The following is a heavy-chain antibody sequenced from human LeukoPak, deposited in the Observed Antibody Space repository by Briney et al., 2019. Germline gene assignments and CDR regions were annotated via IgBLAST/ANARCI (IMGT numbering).Heavy chain of an antibody. Sequence: PGGSLRLSCAASGFTFSTYSLYWVRQAPGKGLEYVSAISSNGGSTYYANSVRGRFTISRDNPKNTLYLQMNSLRAEDTAVYYCAKDSPDIVATSLPDYWGQGTLVTVSS. CDR2: ISSNGGST. J-gene: IGHJ4*02. V-gene: IGHV3-64*01. D-gene: IGHD5-12*01. CDR3: AKDSPDIVATSLPDY. CDR1: GFTFSTYS.